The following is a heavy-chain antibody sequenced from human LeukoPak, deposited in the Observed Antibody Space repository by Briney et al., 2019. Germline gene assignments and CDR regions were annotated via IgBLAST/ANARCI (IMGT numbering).Heavy chain of an antibody. J-gene: IGHJ4*02. CDR1: RFTFTNYA. CDR2: ISDSGGST. Sequence: GGSLRLSCTASRFTFTNYAMTWVRQAPGKGLGWVSTISDSGGSTYYADSVKGRFTISRDNSKNTLYLQMNSLRAEDTAVYYCAKNYDSSGYYYFDYWGQGTLVTVSS. D-gene: IGHD3-22*01. V-gene: IGHV3-23*01. CDR3: AKNYDSSGYYYFDY.